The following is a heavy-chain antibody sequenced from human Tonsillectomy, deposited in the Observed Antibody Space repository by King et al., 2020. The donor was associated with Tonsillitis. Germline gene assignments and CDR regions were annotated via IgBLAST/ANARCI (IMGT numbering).Heavy chain of an antibody. CDR1: GYTFTTYG. J-gene: IGHJ5*02. V-gene: IGHV1-18*04. CDR2: ISGYNGNT. Sequence: QLVQSGAEVKKPGASVNVSCTASGYTFTTYGVSWVRQAPGQGLEWMVWISGYNGNTNYAQKLQGRVTMTTDTSTTTAYMELRSLRSDDTAVYYCARVPLNRIVRGVIANWFDPWGQGTLVTVSS. D-gene: IGHD3-10*01. CDR3: ARVPLNRIVRGVIANWFDP.